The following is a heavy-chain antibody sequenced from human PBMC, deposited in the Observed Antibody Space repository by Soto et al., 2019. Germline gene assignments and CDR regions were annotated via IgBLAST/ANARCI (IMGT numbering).Heavy chain of an antibody. CDR3: ATSYGSGYRAFDY. CDR2: VNPILSLS. Sequence: QVQLVQSGAEVKRPGSSVKVSCKASGDTFSFYSINWVRQAPGLGLEWMGRVNPILSLSNYAQRFQGRVTMTAATSTSTAYMVISSLRSEATAIYYCATSYGSGYRAFDYWGQGAQVIVSS. V-gene: IGHV1-69*02. D-gene: IGHD3-10*01. CDR1: GDTFSFYS. J-gene: IGHJ4*02.